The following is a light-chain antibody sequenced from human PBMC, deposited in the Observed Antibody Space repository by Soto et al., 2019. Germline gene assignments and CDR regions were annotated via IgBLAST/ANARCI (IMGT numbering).Light chain of an antibody. CDR3: MQGTHWPPT. CDR1: QSLVYSDGNTY. Sequence: VVMTQSPLSLPVTLGQPASISCRSSQSLVYSDGNTYLNWFQQRPGQSPRRLIYKVSNRDSGVPDRLSGSESGNDFKKKISRVDAKDVGVYYCMQGTHWPPTLGQGTKVEMK. J-gene: IGKJ1*01. V-gene: IGKV2-30*01. CDR2: KVS.